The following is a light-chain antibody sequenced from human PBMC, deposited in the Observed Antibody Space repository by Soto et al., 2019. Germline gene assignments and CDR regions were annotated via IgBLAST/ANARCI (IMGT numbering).Light chain of an antibody. CDR1: QDISSG. Sequence: DILMTQSPSSVSASIGAGVTLTCRASQDISSGLAWYQQKPGKAPKLMIYDASKLETGVPSRFSGSGSGTDFTFTISSLQPEDIATYYCQQYVDLPPTFGGGTKVDIK. CDR2: DAS. J-gene: IGKJ4*01. CDR3: QQYVDLPPT. V-gene: IGKV1-33*01.